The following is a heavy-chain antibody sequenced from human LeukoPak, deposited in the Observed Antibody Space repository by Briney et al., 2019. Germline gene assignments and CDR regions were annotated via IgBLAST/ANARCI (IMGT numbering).Heavy chain of an antibody. CDR2: IYPDDSDT. CDR1: EYKFNIYW. Sequence: GESLKISCKASEYKFNIYWIVWVRQMPGKGVEWMGMIYPDDSDTRYSPSFEGHVTISVDNSINTAYLQWSSLEASDTAIYYCARHIGLTTRYLDYWGQGTLVAVSS. V-gene: IGHV5-51*01. D-gene: IGHD4/OR15-4a*01. J-gene: IGHJ4*02. CDR3: ARHIGLTTRYLDY.